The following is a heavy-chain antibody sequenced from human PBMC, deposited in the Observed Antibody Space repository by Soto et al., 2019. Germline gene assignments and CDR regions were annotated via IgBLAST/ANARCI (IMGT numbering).Heavy chain of an antibody. J-gene: IGHJ4*02. CDR1: GNSFTTSA. CDR3: TRESAPWGFEH. CDR2: INAGNGYI. D-gene: IGHD7-27*01. Sequence: QVQLVQSGSEVRKPGASVKISCEASGNSFTTSAIHWVRQAPGQRPEWMGWINAGNGYIKYSQTFQGRVTITRDTSASTVYMELSSLNYEDTGIYYWTRESAPWGFEHWGQGTRVTVSS. V-gene: IGHV1-3*01.